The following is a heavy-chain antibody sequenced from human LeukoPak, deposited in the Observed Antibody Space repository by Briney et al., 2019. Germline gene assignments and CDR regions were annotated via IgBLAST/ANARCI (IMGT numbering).Heavy chain of an antibody. CDR2: IYYSGST. J-gene: IGHJ4*02. V-gene: IGHV4-59*08. CDR3: ARRRGYFDY. CDR1: GGSFSGHY. Sequence: SETLSLTCAVYGGSFSGHYWTWIRQPPGKGLEWIGYIYYSGSTNYNPSLKSRVTISVDTSKNQFSLKLSSVTAADTAVYYCARRRGYFDYWGQGTLVTVSS.